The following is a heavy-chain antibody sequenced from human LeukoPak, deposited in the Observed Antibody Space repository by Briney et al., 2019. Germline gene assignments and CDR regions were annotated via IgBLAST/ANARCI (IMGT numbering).Heavy chain of an antibody. V-gene: IGHV3-23*01. CDR2: INGGGGST. Sequence: GGSLRLSCAASGFTFNNYGMSWVRQAPGKGLEWVSAINGGGGSTDYADSVKGRFTISRDNSKNTVYLQMNSLRAEDTAVYYCARDSYYYDSSGYSRRYYYYYYMDVWGKGTTVTVSS. D-gene: IGHD3-22*01. CDR1: GFTFNNYG. CDR3: ARDSYYYDSSGYSRRYYYYYYMDV. J-gene: IGHJ6*03.